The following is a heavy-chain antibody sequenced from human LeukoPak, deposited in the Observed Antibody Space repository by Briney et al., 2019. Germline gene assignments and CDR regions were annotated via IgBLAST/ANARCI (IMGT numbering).Heavy chain of an antibody. J-gene: IGHJ3*02. CDR2: INHSGST. CDR1: GGSFSGYY. CDR3: ARALIVPYSSSWYRRQDAFDI. V-gene: IGHV4-34*01. Sequence: SETLSLTCAVYGGSFSGYYWSWIRQPPGKGLEWIGEINHSGSTNYNPSLKSRVTISVDTAKNQFSLKLSSVTAADTAVYYCARALIVPYSSSWYRRQDAFDIWGKGTMATVSS. D-gene: IGHD6-13*01.